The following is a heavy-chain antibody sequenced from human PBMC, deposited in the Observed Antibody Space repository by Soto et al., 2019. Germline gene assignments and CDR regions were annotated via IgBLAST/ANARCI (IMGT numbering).Heavy chain of an antibody. D-gene: IGHD3-22*01. CDR1: GGSISSGGYS. J-gene: IGHJ4*02. CDR2: IYHSGST. CDR3: ARGYDSSGYYSTSNDYFDY. Sequence: QLQLQESGSGLVKPSQTLSLTCAVSGGSISSGGYSWSWIRQPPVKGLEWIGYIYHSGSTYYNPSLNSRVIITVDRSKNQFFLKLSSVTAADTAVYYCARGYDSSGYYSTSNDYFDYWGQGTLVTVSS. V-gene: IGHV4-30-2*01.